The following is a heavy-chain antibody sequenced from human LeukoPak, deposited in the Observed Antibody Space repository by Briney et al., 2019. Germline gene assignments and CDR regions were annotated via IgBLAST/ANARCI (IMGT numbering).Heavy chain of an antibody. CDR1: GFTFSSYA. Sequence: PGGSLRLSCAASGFTFSSYAMSWVRQAPGKGLEWVSAISGSGGSTYYADSVKGRFTISRDNSKNTLYLQMNSLRAEDTAVYYCASHPGVAVANPPWVQGTLVTVSS. V-gene: IGHV3-23*01. D-gene: IGHD6-19*01. J-gene: IGHJ5*02. CDR2: ISGSGGST. CDR3: ASHPGVAVANPP.